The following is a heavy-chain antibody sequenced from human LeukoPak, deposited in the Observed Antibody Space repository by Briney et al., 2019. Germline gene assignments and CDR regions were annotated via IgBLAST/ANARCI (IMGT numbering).Heavy chain of an antibody. D-gene: IGHD3-10*01. CDR2: INHSGST. J-gene: IGHJ3*02. V-gene: IGHV4-34*01. CDR1: GGSFSGCY. CDR3: ARGWSSGRHAFDI. Sequence: SETLSLTCAVYGGSFSGCYWSWIRQPPGKGLEWIGEINHSGSTNYNPSLKSRVTISVDTSKNQFSLKLSSVTAADTAVYYCARGWSSGRHAFDIWGQGTMVTVSS.